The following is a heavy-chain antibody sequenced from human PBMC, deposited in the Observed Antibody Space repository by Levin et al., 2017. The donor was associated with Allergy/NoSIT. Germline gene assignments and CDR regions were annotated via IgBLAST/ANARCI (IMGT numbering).Heavy chain of an antibody. CDR2: IDTGGNT. V-gene: IGHV3-13*04. CDR1: GFPFSDYD. D-gene: IGHD3-16*01. J-gene: IGHJ4*02. CDR3: VREGGGDSDIDPLDH. Sequence: LAGGSLRLSCVASGFPFSDYDMHWVRQATGKGLEWVSAIDTGGNTYSPGSVKGRFTVSRENARNPLYLQMNSLRAGDTAVYCCVREGGGDSDIDPLDHWGQGTLVTVSP.